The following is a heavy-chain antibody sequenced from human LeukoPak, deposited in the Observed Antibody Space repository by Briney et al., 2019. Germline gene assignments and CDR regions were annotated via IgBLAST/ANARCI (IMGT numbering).Heavy chain of an antibody. CDR3: AKDTAQGYTYGTIEQDY. V-gene: IGHV3-23*01. CDR2: VSESGEIT. Sequence: PGRSLRLSCAASGFTFSSYAMHWVRQAPGKGLEWVSVVSESGEITHYADSVKGRFTISRDNSKNTVYLQMNSLRAEDSAVYYCAKDTAQGYTYGTIEQDYWGQGTRVTVSS. CDR1: GFTFSSYA. D-gene: IGHD5-18*01. J-gene: IGHJ4*02.